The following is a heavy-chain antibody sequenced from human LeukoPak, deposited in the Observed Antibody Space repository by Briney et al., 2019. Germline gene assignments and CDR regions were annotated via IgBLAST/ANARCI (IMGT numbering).Heavy chain of an antibody. Sequence: EPSETLSLTCTVSGYSISSGYYGGWIRQPPGRGLGWIGSIYHSGSNYYNPALKRRVTISVDTSKNQFSLKLSSVTAADTAVYYCARDRPEDWFDPWGQGTLVTVSS. CDR1: GYSISSGYY. J-gene: IGHJ5*02. V-gene: IGHV4-38-2*02. CDR3: ARDRPEDWFDP. D-gene: IGHD6-6*01. CDR2: IYHSGSN.